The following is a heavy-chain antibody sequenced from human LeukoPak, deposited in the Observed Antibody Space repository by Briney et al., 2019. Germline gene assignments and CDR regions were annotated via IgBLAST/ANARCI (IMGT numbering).Heavy chain of an antibody. Sequence: SETLSLTCTVSGGSISSGGYYWSWIRQHPGKGLEWSGYIYYSGSTYYNPSLKSRVTISVDTSKNQFSLTLSSVTAADTAGYYCASLRYFDLLFQDYWGQGTLVTVSS. D-gene: IGHD3-9*01. J-gene: IGHJ4*02. CDR2: IYYSGST. CDR3: ASLRYFDLLFQDY. CDR1: GGSISSGGYY. V-gene: IGHV4-31*03.